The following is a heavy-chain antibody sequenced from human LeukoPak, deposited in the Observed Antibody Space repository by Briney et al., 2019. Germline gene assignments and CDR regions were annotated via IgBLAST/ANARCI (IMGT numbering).Heavy chain of an antibody. J-gene: IGHJ5*02. CDR1: RFTFSSYG. CDR3: ARDQDSSSWYEDNWFDP. V-gene: IGHV3-7*01. Sequence: GGSLRLSCATSRFTFSSYGMHWVRQAPGKGLEWVANIKQDGSEKYYVGSVKGRFTISRDSAKNSLYLQMNSLRAEDTAVYYCARDQDSSSWYEDNWFDPWGQGTLVTVSS. CDR2: IKQDGSEK. D-gene: IGHD6-13*01.